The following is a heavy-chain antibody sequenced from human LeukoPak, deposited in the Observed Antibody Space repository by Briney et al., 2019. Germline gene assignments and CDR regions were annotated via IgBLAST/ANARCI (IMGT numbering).Heavy chain of an antibody. CDR2: IYHSGST. J-gene: IGHJ3*02. CDR3: ARQRIGGSYETDDAFDI. CDR1: GYSISSGYY. Sequence: SETLSLTXAVSGYSISSGYYWGWIRQPPGKGLEWIGSIYHSGSTYYNPSLKSRVTISVDTSKNQFSLKLSSVTAADTAVYYCARQRIGGSYETDDAFDIWGQGTMVTVSS. D-gene: IGHD1-26*01. V-gene: IGHV4-38-2*01.